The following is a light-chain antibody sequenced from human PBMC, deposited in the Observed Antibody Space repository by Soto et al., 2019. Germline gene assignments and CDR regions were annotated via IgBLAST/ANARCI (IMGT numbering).Light chain of an antibody. CDR1: QSVSSSY. Sequence: EIVLTQSPGTLSLSPGERATLSCRASQSVSSSYLAWYQQKPGQAPRLLIYGASSRATGIPDRFSGSGSGTDFTLTISRLEPEDFAVYYCQQYGSSSLVTFGHGTKLEIK. J-gene: IGKJ2*01. CDR3: QQYGSSSLVT. CDR2: GAS. V-gene: IGKV3-20*01.